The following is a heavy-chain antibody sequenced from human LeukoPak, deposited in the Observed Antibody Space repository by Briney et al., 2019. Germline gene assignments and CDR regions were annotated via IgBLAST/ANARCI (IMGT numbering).Heavy chain of an antibody. Sequence: ASVKVSCKASGYTFTSYDINWVRQATGQGLEWMGWMNPNSGNTGYAQKFQGRVTMTRNTSISTAYMELSSLRSEDTAVYYCARAGSSGWYNWFDPWGQGTLVTVSS. CDR3: ARAGSSGWYNWFDP. D-gene: IGHD6-19*01. CDR2: MNPNSGNT. J-gene: IGHJ5*02. V-gene: IGHV1-8*01. CDR1: GYTFTSYD.